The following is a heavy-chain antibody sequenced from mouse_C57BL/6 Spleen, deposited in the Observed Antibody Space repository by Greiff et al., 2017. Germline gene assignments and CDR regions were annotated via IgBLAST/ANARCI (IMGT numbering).Heavy chain of an antibody. V-gene: IGHV5-9-1*02. CDR1: GFTFSSYA. J-gene: IGHJ2*01. CDR2: ISSGGDYT. CDR3: TREGFGSSYLFDY. D-gene: IGHD1-1*01. Sequence: EVMLVESGEGLVKPGGSLKLSCAASGFTFSSYAMSWVRQTPEKRLEWVAYISSGGDYTYYADTVKGRFTISRDNARNSLYLQMSSLKSEDTAMYYCTREGFGSSYLFDYWGQGTTLTVSS.